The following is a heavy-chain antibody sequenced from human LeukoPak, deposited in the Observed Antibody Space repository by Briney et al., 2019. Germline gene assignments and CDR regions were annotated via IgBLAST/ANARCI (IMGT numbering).Heavy chain of an antibody. Sequence: SETLSLTCTVSGGSISSSDYYWGWIRQPPRKGLEWLGSIYCGGSTYYNPSLKRRVTISVDTSMNQFSLKLSFVTTADTAVYYYARALGYCSGGSCTRGYNWFDPWGQGTLVTVPS. V-gene: IGHV4-39*01. CDR1: GGSISSSDYY. J-gene: IGHJ5*02. D-gene: IGHD2-15*01. CDR3: ARALGYCSGGSCTRGYNWFDP. CDR2: IYCGGST.